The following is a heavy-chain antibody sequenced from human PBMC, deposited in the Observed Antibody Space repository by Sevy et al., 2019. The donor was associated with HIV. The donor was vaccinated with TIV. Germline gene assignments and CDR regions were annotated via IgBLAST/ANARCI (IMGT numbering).Heavy chain of an antibody. CDR2: INHSGST. CDR1: GGSFSGYY. J-gene: IGHJ1*01. D-gene: IGHD2-8*01. V-gene: IGHV4-34*01. Sequence: SEILSLNCAVYGGSFSGYYWSWIRQPPGKGLEWIGEINHSGSTNYNPSLKSRVTISVDTSKNQFSLKLSSGTAADTAVYYCARSRAERILYPLQDWGQGTLVTVSS. CDR3: ARSRAERILYPLQD.